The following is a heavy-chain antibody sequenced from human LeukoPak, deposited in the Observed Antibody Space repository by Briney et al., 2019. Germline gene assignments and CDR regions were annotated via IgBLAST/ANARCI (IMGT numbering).Heavy chain of an antibody. CDR2: ISYDGSNK. J-gene: IGHJ4*02. CDR1: GFTFSSYA. V-gene: IGHV3-30-3*01. D-gene: IGHD3-10*01. CDR3: AKDLEDYGSGSYYFDC. Sequence: GGSLRLSCAASGFTFSSYAMHWVRQAPGKGLEWVAVISYDGSNKYYADSVKGRFTISRDNSKNTLYLQMNSLRAEDTAVYYCAKDLEDYGSGSYYFDCWGQGTLVTVSS.